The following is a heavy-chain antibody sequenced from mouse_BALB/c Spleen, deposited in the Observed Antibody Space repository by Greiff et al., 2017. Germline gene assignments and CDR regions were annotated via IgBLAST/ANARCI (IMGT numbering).Heavy chain of an antibody. CDR1: GYSITSDYA. CDR3: ASNYGRRYFDV. D-gene: IGHD1-1*01. V-gene: IGHV3-2*02. CDR2: ISYSGST. Sequence: VQLQQSGPGLVKPSQSLSLTCTVTGYSITSDYAWNWIRQFPGNKLEWMGYISYSGSTSYNPSLKSRISITRDKSKNQFFLQLNSVTTEDTATYFCASNYGRRYFDVWGAGTTVTVSS. J-gene: IGHJ1*01.